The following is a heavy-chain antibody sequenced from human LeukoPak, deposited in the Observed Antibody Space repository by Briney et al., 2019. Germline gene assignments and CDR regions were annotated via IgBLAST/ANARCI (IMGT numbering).Heavy chain of an antibody. D-gene: IGHD3-22*01. J-gene: IGHJ6*02. CDR1: GFTFSDYY. Sequence: GGSLRLSCAASGFTFSDYYMSWIRQAPGKGLEWVSYISSSGSTIYYADSVKGRFTISRDNAKNSLYLQMNSLRAEDTAVYYCARADSSLYYYYGMDVWGQGTTVTVSS. CDR3: ARADSSLYYYYGMDV. CDR2: ISSSGSTI. V-gene: IGHV3-11*01.